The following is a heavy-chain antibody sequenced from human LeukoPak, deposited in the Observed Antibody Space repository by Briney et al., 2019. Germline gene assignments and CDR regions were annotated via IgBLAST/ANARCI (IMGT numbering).Heavy chain of an antibody. CDR1: GFTFSSYG. CDR3: AKVPQYYYGSGSYYDYYFDY. V-gene: IGHV3-30*02. Sequence: PGGSLRLSCAASGFTFSSYGMHWVRQAPGKGLEWVAFIRYDGSNKYYADSVKGRFTISRDNSKNTLYLQMNGLRAEDTAVYYCAKVPQYYYGSGSYYDYYFDYWGQGTLVTVSS. J-gene: IGHJ4*02. CDR2: IRYDGSNK. D-gene: IGHD3-10*01.